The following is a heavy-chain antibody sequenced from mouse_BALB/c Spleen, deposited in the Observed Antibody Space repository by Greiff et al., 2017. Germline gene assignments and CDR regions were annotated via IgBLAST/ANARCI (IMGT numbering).Heavy chain of an antibody. Sequence: SGAELVKPGASVKMSCKASGYTFTSYNMHWVKQTPGQGLEWIGAIYPGNGDTSYNQKFKGKATLTADKSSSTAYMQLSSLTSEDSAVYYCARNYGSSYYAMDYWGQGTSVTVSS. CDR3: ARNYGSSYYAMDY. CDR1: GYTFTSYN. CDR2: IYPGNGDT. V-gene: IGHV1-12*01. J-gene: IGHJ4*01. D-gene: IGHD1-1*01.